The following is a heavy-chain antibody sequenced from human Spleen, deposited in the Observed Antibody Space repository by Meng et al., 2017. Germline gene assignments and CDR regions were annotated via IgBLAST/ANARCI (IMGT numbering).Heavy chain of an antibody. J-gene: IGHJ4*02. CDR2: ISGSGGST. Sequence: GESLKISCAASGFTFSRYAMTWVRQAPGKGLECVSAISGSGGSTYYADSVKGRFTISRDNSKNTLYLQMNSLRAEDTAVYYCARDQGYCSGGSCYPNYFDYWGQGTLVTVSS. CDR3: ARDQGYCSGGSCYPNYFDY. D-gene: IGHD2-15*01. V-gene: IGHV3-23*01. CDR1: GFTFSRYA.